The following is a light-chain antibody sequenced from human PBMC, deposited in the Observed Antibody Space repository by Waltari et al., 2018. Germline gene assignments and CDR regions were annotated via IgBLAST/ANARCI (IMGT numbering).Light chain of an antibody. CDR3: CSYAGSYTFL. CDR2: EVN. Sequence: QAALTQPRSVSGSPGQSVTISCTGTSSDIGGYNYVSWYQQHPGTAPKLMIYEVNKRPSGGSDLFAGSKSGNTASLTSSGLQAEDEADYYCCSYAGSYTFLFGGGTRLTVL. J-gene: IGLJ2*01. V-gene: IGLV2-11*01. CDR1: SSDIGGYNY.